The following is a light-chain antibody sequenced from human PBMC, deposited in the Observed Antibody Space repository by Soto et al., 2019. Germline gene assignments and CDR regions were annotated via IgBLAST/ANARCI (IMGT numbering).Light chain of an antibody. J-gene: IGLJ3*02. CDR1: SSNIGGHH. CDR2: TNN. V-gene: IGLV1-47*02. CDR3: AAWDDSLSSWV. Sequence: QSVLTQPPSTSATPGQRVTISCSGSSSNIGGHHVYWYQQLQGTAPKLLIYTNNQRPSGVPDRFSGSKSGTSASLAISGLRSEDEADYFCAAWDDSLSSWVFGGGTKLTVL.